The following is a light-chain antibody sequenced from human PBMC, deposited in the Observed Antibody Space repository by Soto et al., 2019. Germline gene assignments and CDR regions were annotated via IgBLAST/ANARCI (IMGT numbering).Light chain of an antibody. V-gene: IGKV3-20*01. CDR1: QSISSNY. Sequence: EIVLTQSPGTRSLSPGERATLSCRGSQSISSNYLAWYQQKPGQAPRLLIYGASNRATGIPDRFSGSESGTDFTLTISRLEPEDFAVYFCQQYAVSPWTFGQGTKVEIK. CDR3: QQYAVSPWT. J-gene: IGKJ1*01. CDR2: GAS.